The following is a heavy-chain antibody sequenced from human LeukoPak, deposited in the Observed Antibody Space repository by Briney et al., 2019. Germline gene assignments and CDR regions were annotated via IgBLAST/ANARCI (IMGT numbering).Heavy chain of an antibody. D-gene: IGHD6-19*01. CDR2: IYYSGST. CDR1: GGSISSYY. V-gene: IGHV4-59*08. J-gene: IGHJ5*02. CDR3: ARILRPGYSSGWCDWWFDP. Sequence: PSETLSLTCTVSGGSISSYYWSWIRQPPGKGLEWIGYIYYSGSTNYNPSLKSRVTISVDTSKNQFSLKLSSVTAADTAVYYCARILRPGYSSGWCDWWFDPWGQGTLVTVSS.